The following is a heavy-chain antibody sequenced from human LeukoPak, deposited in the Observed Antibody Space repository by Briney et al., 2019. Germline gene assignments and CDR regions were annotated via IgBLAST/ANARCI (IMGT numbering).Heavy chain of an antibody. CDR1: GFTFNDYY. J-gene: IGHJ5*02. CDR3: ATDGAGFDT. Sequence: GGSLRLSCAASGFTFNDYYMSWIRQAPGKGLEWLSYINIGGTNTHYADSVKGRFTISRDNAKKSLYLEMNNLRAEDTAVYYCATDGAGFDTWGPGVLVTVSS. V-gene: IGHV3-11*01. CDR2: INIGGTNT.